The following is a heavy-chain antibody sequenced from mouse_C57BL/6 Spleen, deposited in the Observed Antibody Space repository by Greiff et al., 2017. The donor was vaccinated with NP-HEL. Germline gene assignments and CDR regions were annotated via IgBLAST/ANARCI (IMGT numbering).Heavy chain of an antibody. D-gene: IGHD3-2*02. Sequence: VQLQQSGPELVKPGASVKISCKASGYAFSSSWMNWVKQRPGKGLEWIGRIYPGDGDTNYNGKFKGKATLTADKSSSTAYMQLSSLTSEDSAVYFSAIPAQATDFDYWGQGTTLTVPS. J-gene: IGHJ2*01. CDR2: IYPGDGDT. CDR1: GYAFSSSW. V-gene: IGHV1-82*01. CDR3: AIPAQATDFDY.